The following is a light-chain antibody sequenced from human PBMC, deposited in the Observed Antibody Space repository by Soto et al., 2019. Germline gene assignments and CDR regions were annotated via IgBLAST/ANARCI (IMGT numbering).Light chain of an antibody. V-gene: IGKV1-39*01. Sequence: DVQMTQSPSSLSASVVDRFTITCLASQSISIYLNWYQQKPGKAPKLLIYAASSLQSGVPSRFSGSGSGTDFTLTISSLQPEDFATYYCQQSYSTPITFGQGTRLEIK. CDR2: AAS. J-gene: IGKJ5*01. CDR3: QQSYSTPIT. CDR1: QSISIY.